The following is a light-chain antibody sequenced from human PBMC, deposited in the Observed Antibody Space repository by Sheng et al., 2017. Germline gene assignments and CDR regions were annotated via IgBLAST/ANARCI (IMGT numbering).Light chain of an antibody. V-gene: IGKV3-15*01. CDR3: QQYDTWPRT. J-gene: IGKJ1*01. CDR2: GAS. Sequence: EIVLTQSPGTLSLSPGDRATLSCRASQSVSSSHLAWYQQKPGQAPRLLIYGASTRATGIPARFSGRGSGTDFTLTISSLQSEDFAFYYCQQYDTWPRTFGQGTKVDIK. CDR1: QSVSSSH.